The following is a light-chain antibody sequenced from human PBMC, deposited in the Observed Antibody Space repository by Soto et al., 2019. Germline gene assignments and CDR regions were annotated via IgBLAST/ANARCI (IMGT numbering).Light chain of an antibody. V-gene: IGLV2-11*01. CDR1: SSDVGGYNY. Sequence: QSALTQPRSVSGSPGQSVTISCTGTSSDVGGYNYVSWYQQHPGKAPKLMIYDVSKRPSGVTDRFSGSNSGNTASLTISGLQADDEADYYCCSYAGSYTVVFGGGTKLTVL. J-gene: IGLJ2*01. CDR2: DVS. CDR3: CSYAGSYTVV.